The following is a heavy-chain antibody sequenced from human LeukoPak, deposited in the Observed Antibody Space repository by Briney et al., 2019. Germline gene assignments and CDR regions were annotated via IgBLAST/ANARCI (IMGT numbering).Heavy chain of an antibody. Sequence: PGGSLRLSCAASGFTFSTYWMHWVRQAPGKGLVWVSHISGVGSSTTYADSVKGRFTISRDNAKNTLYLQMNSLRAEDTAVYYCARGSQPLLSYYYYYMDVWGRGTPVTVSS. CDR1: GFTFSTYW. V-gene: IGHV3-74*01. CDR3: ARGSQPLLSYYYYYMDV. D-gene: IGHD2-21*02. J-gene: IGHJ6*03. CDR2: ISGVGSST.